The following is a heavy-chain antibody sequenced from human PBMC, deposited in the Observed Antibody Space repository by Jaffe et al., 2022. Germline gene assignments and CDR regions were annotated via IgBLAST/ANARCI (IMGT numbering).Heavy chain of an antibody. J-gene: IGHJ4*02. D-gene: IGHD2-2*01. CDR3: ARMGYCSSTSCYGTAFDY. CDR2: ISSNGGST. V-gene: IGHV3-64*01. CDR1: GFTFSSYA. Sequence: EVQLVESGGGLVQPGGSLRLSCAASGFTFSSYAMHWVRQAPGKGLEYVSAISSNGGSTYYANSVKGRFTISRDNSKNTLYLQMGSLRAEDMAVYYCARMGYCSSTSCYGTAFDYWGQGTLVTVSS.